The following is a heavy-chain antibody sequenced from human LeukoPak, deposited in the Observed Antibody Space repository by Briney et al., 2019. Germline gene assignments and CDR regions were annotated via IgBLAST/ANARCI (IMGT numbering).Heavy chain of an antibody. Sequence: GGSLRLSCAASEFTFRNYGMSRVRQAPGKGLEWVSSISNSGGSTYYADSVKGRFTISRDNFKNTLFLQMNSLRAEDTAVYYCAKDKRVSTGSYFPFDYWGQRTLVTVSS. J-gene: IGHJ4*02. CDR2: ISNSGGST. V-gene: IGHV3-23*01. D-gene: IGHD1-26*01. CDR3: AKDKRVSTGSYFPFDY. CDR1: EFTFRNYG.